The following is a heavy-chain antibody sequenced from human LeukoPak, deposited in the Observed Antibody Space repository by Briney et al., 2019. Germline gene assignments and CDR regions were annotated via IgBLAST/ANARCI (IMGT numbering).Heavy chain of an antibody. V-gene: IGHV3-15*05. CDR2: IKSKTDGGTT. Sequence: PGGSLRLSCEASGFTFSNAWMSWVRQAPGKGLEWVGRIKSKTDGGTTDYAAPVKGRFTLSRDDSKNTVYLQVNSLRVEDTAVYYCTRGSYYFNYWGQGTLVTVSS. J-gene: IGHJ4*02. CDR1: GFTFSNAW. CDR3: TRGSYYFNY.